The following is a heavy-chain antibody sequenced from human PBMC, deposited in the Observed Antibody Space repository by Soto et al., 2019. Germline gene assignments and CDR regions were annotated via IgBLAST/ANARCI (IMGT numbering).Heavy chain of an antibody. V-gene: IGHV1-8*01. D-gene: IGHD3-3*01. J-gene: IGHJ4*02. CDR2: MNPNSGNT. CDR3: ARANQRFLEWLSSSYYFDY. CDR1: GYTCTSYY. Sequence: ASVKVSCKASGYTCTSYYINWVRQATGQGLEWMGWMNPNSGNTGYAQKFQGRVTITADESTSTAYMELSSLRSEDTAVYYCARANQRFLEWLSSSYYFDYWGQGTLVTVSS.